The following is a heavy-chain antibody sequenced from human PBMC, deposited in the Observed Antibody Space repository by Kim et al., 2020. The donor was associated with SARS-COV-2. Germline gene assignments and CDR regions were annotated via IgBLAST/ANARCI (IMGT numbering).Heavy chain of an antibody. J-gene: IGHJ4*02. V-gene: IGHV4-31*02. D-gene: IGHD5-12*01. CDR3: ARWSTNTRGGHGFDY. Sequence: PSLKSRVIASVDTSKNQFSLKLNSVTAADTAVYYWARWSTNTRGGHGFDYWGQGTLVTVSS.